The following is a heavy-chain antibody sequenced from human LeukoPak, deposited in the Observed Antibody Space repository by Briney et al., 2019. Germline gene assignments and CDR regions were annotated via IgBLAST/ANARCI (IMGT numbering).Heavy chain of an antibody. D-gene: IGHD1-26*01. V-gene: IGHV4-61*01. Sequence: SETLSLTCTVSGYSISSGYYWSWIRQPPVKGLEWIGYIYYNENTNYNPSLKSRVTISVDTSKNQFSLKLSSVTAADTAVYYCARDPSPFYSGSYLGFDPWGQGTLVTVSS. J-gene: IGHJ5*02. CDR3: ARDPSPFYSGSYLGFDP. CDR1: GYSISSGYY. CDR2: IYYNENT.